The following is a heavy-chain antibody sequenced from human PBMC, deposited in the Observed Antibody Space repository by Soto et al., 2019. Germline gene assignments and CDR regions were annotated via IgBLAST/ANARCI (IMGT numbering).Heavy chain of an antibody. J-gene: IGHJ4*02. CDR2: IYYSGST. V-gene: IGHV4-59*08. D-gene: IGHD3-10*01. CDR3: ARHNYGSGSTYFDY. Sequence: SETLSLTRTVSGGSISSYYWSWIRQPPGKGLEWIGYIYYSGSTNYNPSLKSRVTISVDTSKNQFSLKLNSMTAADTAVYYCARHNYGSGSTYFDYWGQGTLVTVSS. CDR1: GGSISSYY.